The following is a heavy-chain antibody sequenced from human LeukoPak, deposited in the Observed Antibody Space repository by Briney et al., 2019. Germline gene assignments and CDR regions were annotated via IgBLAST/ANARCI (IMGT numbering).Heavy chain of an antibody. J-gene: IGHJ3*02. V-gene: IGHV4-39*07. D-gene: IGHD3-10*01. CDR3: ARDMVRVMAFDI. Sequence: SETLSLTCTVSGGSISSSSYYWGWIRQPPGKGLEWIGSIYYSGSTYYNPSLKSRVIISVDTSKNQFSLKLSSVTAADTAVYYCARDMVRVMAFDIWGQGTMVTVSS. CDR2: IYYSGST. CDR1: GGSISSSSYY.